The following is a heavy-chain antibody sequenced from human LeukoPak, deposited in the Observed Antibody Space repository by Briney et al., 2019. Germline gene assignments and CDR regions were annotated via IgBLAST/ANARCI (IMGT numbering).Heavy chain of an antibody. CDR3: AKDYYHDSSGYYYFDY. V-gene: IGHV3-23*01. D-gene: IGHD3-22*01. CDR1: GFTFSRFG. CDR2: ISGSGGST. Sequence: GGSLRLSCAASGFTFSRFGMNWVRQAPGKGLEWVSAISGSGGSTYYADSVKGRFTISRDNSKNTLYLQMNSLRAEDTAVYYCAKDYYHDSSGYYYFDYWGQGTLVTVSS. J-gene: IGHJ4*02.